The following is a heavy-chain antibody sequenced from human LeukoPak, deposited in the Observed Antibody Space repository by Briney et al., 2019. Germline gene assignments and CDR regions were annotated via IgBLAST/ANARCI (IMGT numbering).Heavy chain of an antibody. CDR2: IYYSGST. CDR3: ARAPSVVVAARD. D-gene: IGHD6-19*01. J-gene: IGHJ4*02. CDR1: GGSISSYY. V-gene: IGHV4-59*01. Sequence: SETLSLTCTVSGGSISSYYWSWIRQPPGKGLEWIGYIYYSGSTNYNSSLKSRVTISVDTSKNQFSLKLSSVTAADTAVYYCARAPSVVVAARDWGQGTLVTVSS.